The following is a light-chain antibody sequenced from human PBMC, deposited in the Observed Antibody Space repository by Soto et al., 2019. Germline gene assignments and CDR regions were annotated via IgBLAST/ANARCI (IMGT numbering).Light chain of an antibody. Sequence: DIQMTQSPSTLSASVGDRVTITCRASQSISSWLAWYQQKPGKAPKLLIYDASSLESGVPSRFSGSGSGTEFTLTSSSLQPDDFATYYCQQYNSYSPGMYTFGQGTKLEIK. CDR1: QSISSW. J-gene: IGKJ2*01. V-gene: IGKV1-5*01. CDR2: DAS. CDR3: QQYNSYSPGMYT.